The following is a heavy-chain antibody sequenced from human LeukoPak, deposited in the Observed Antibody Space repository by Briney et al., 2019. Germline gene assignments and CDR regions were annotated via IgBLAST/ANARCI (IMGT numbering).Heavy chain of an antibody. V-gene: IGHV3-30*18. CDR2: ISYDGSNK. J-gene: IGHJ5*02. CDR3: AKAAVAGVLYNWFDP. Sequence: GGSLRLSCAASGFTFSSYGMHWVRQAPGKGLEWVAVISYDGSNKYYADSVKGRFTISRDNSKNTLYPQMNSLRAEDTAVYYCAKAAVAGVLYNWFDPWGQGTLVTVSS. CDR1: GFTFSSYG. D-gene: IGHD6-19*01.